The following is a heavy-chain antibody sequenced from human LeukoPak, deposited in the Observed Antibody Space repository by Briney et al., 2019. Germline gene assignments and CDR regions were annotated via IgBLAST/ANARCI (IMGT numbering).Heavy chain of an antibody. Sequence: GGSLRLSCAAPGFSSSTYGLNWVRQAPGKGLEWVAVISHGGSDKYYADSVKGRFTISRDNSKNTLYLQMTSLRPEDTALYYCAKVPGDGRPGYWGQGIMVTVSS. CDR3: AKVPGDGRPGY. CDR2: ISHGGSDK. D-gene: IGHD2-21*01. V-gene: IGHV3-30*18. CDR1: GFSSSTYG. J-gene: IGHJ4*02.